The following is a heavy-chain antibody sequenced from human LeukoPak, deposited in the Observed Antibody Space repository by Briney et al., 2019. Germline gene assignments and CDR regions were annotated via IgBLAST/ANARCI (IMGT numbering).Heavy chain of an antibody. CDR3: ARGDEDYYYGMDV. CDR1: GFTFSSYA. V-gene: IGHV3-23*01. CDR2: ISGSGGST. J-gene: IGHJ6*02. Sequence: GGSLRLSCAASGFTFSSYAMSWVRQAPGKGLEWVSAISGSGGSTYYADSVKGRFTISRDNSKNTLYLQMNSLRAEDTAVYYCARGDEDYYYGMDVWGQGTTVTVSS.